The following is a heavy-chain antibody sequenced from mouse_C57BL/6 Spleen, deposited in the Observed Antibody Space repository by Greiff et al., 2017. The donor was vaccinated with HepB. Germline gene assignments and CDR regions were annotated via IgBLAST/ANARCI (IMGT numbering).Heavy chain of an antibody. Sequence: QVQLQQSGAELARPGASVKLSCKASGYTFTSYGISWVKQRTGQGLEWIGEIYPRSGNTYYNEKFKGKATLTADKSSSTAYMELRSLTSEDSAVYFCAGYDGSTLYFDVWGTGTTVTVSS. V-gene: IGHV1-81*01. CDR3: AGYDGSTLYFDV. CDR1: GYTFTSYG. D-gene: IGHD1-1*01. J-gene: IGHJ1*03. CDR2: IYPRSGNT.